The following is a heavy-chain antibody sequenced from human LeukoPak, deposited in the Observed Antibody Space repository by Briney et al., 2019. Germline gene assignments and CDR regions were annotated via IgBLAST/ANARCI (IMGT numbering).Heavy chain of an antibody. D-gene: IGHD5/OR15-5a*01. CDR2: ISGNGAGT. CDR3: AKVSWESTKQDFDC. CDR1: GFTFSSHA. Sequence: GGSLRLSCTPSGFTFSSHAMSWVRQAPGKGLEWVSGISGNGAGTYYGDSVKGRFTISRDNSKNTLYLQMNSLRAEDTAVYYCAKVSWESTKQDFDCWGQGTLVTVSS. V-gene: IGHV3-23*02. J-gene: IGHJ4*02.